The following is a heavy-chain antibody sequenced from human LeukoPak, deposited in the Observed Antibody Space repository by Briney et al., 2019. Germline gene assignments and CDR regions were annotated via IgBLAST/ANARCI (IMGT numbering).Heavy chain of an antibody. D-gene: IGHD6-13*01. V-gene: IGHV3-48*03. CDR3: VRDPSYGSSWYYYMDV. CDR2: ISSSSFKI. Sequence: LGGSLRLSCAASEFTFVRYAMNWVRQAPGKGLEWVSYISSSSFKIGYADSVKGRFTISRDNSKNSLYLQMDSLRVEDTAVYYCVRDPSYGSSWYYYMDVWAKGPRSPSP. J-gene: IGHJ6*03. CDR1: EFTFVRYA.